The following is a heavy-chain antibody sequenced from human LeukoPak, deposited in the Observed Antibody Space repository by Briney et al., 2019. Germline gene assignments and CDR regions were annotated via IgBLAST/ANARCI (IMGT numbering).Heavy chain of an antibody. D-gene: IGHD3-10*01. CDR1: GGSISSYY. CDR2: IQGAGSA. V-gene: IGHV4-4*07. CDR3: ARDYYGSGSLPFLDV. Sequence: SETLSLTCTVSGGSISSYYWSWIRQPAGKGLEWIGRIQGAGSASYNPSLESRVTISVDTSKNQFSLRLSSVTAADTAVYYCARDYYGSGSLPFLDVWGKGTMVTVS. J-gene: IGHJ6*03.